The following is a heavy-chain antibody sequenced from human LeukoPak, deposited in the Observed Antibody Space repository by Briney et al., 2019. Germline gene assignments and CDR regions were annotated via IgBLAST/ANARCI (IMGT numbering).Heavy chain of an antibody. V-gene: IGHV4-59*01. D-gene: IGHD6-13*01. J-gene: IGHJ6*02. CDR1: GVSISSYY. CDR2: IYYSGST. CDR3: ARASIAAAGTPPYYYYYGMDV. Sequence: SETLSLTCTVSGVSISSYYWSWIRQPPGKGLEWVGYIYYSGSTNYNPSLKSRVTISVDTSKNQFSLKLSSVTAADTAVYYCARASIAAAGTPPYYYYYGMDVWGQGTTVTVSS.